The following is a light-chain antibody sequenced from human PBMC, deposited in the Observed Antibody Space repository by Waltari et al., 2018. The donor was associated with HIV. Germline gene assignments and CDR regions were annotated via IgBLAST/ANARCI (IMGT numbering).Light chain of an antibody. CDR1: QSVLYSSTNKNS. Sequence: DIVMTQSPDSLAVSLGEPATIHCKSSQSVLYSSTNKNSFAWYQQKPGQPPKLLIYWASTRESGVPDRFSGGGSGTDFTLTISSLQAEDVAVYYCQQYYSIPWTFGQGTKVEI. CDR2: WAS. CDR3: QQYYSIPWT. J-gene: IGKJ1*01. V-gene: IGKV4-1*01.